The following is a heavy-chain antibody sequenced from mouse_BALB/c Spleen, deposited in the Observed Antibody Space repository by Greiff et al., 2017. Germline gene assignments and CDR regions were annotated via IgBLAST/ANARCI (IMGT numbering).Heavy chain of an antibody. Sequence: EVKLVESGGGLVQPGGSLRLSCATSGFTFTAYYMSWVRQPPGKALEWLGIISNKANGYTTEYSATVKGRFTISRDNSQSTLYLQMSTLRAEDSATYYCARDRPDGNWFAYWGQGTLVTVSA. CDR2: ISNKANGYTT. V-gene: IGHV7-3*02. CDR3: ARDRPDGNWFAY. J-gene: IGHJ3*01. D-gene: IGHD2-1*01. CDR1: GFTFTAYY.